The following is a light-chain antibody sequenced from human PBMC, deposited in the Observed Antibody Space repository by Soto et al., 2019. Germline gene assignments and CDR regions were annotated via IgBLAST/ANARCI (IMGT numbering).Light chain of an antibody. CDR1: SSDVGGYNY. CDR2: EVS. J-gene: IGLJ3*02. Sequence: QSVLTQPASVSGSPGQSITISCTGTSSDVGGYNYVSWYQQHPGTAPKLMIYEVSNRPSGVSDRFSGSRSGNTASLTISGLQAEDESDYYCIAYTSRSTWVFGGGTQLTVL. CDR3: IAYTSRSTWV. V-gene: IGLV2-14*01.